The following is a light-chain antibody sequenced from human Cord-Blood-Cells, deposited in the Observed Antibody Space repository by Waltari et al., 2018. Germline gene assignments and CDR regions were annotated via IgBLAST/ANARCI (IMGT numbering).Light chain of an antibody. CDR3: GTWDSSLSALV. Sequence: QSVLTQPPSVSAAPGQKVTISCSGSSSNIGNNYVSRYQQLPGTAPKLLIYENKKRPSGIPDLFSGSKSGTSATLGITGLQTGDEADYYGGTWDSSLSALVFGGGTKLTVL. V-gene: IGLV1-51*02. CDR1: SSNIGNNY. CDR2: ENK. J-gene: IGLJ2*01.